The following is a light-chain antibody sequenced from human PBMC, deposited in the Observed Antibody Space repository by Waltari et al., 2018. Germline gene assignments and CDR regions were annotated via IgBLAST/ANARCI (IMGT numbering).Light chain of an antibody. CDR2: LGS. J-gene: IGKJ2*01. Sequence: DIVMTQSPLSLLVTPGEPAPISCRSSQSLLHSNGYNNLDWYLQKPGQSTQLLIYLGSEWASGVPDRFSGRGSGTDFTLKISRVEAEDVGIYYCMQAIRTPYTFGQGTKLEIK. CDR1: QSLLHSNGYNN. V-gene: IGKV2-28*01. CDR3: MQAIRTPYT.